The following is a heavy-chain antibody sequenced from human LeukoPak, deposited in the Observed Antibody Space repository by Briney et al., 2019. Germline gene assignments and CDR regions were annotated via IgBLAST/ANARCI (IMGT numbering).Heavy chain of an antibody. V-gene: IGHV4-39*02. Sequence: SETLSLTCTVSGGSISSSSYYWGWIRQPPGRGLEWIGSIYFSGSTYYNPSLTSRVTISIDTSKNHFSLKLSSVTAADTAMYYCATIAAGGAFDIWGQGTLVTVSS. CDR1: GGSISSSSYY. D-gene: IGHD6-13*01. CDR3: ATIAAGGAFDI. CDR2: IYFSGST. J-gene: IGHJ3*02.